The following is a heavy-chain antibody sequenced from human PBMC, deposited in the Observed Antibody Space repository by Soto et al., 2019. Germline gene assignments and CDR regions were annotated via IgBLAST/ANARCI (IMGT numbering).Heavy chain of an antibody. J-gene: IGHJ4*02. CDR2: INHSGST. CDR3: AAAWFNVLNFDY. D-gene: IGHD3-10*01. Sequence: SETLSLTCAVYGGSFSGYYWSWIRQPPGKGLEWIGEINHSGSTNYNPSLKSRVTISVDTSKNQFSLKLSSVTAADTAVYYCAAAWFNVLNFDYWGQGTLVTVSS. V-gene: IGHV4-34*09. CDR1: GGSFSGYY.